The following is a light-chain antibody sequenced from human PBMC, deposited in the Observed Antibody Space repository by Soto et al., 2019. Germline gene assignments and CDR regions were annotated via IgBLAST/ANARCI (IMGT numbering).Light chain of an antibody. CDR3: QQLNSYPRT. V-gene: IGKV1-9*01. CDR2: AAS. Sequence: IQLTQSPSSLSASVGDRVTITCRASQGISSYLAWYQQKPGKAPKLLIYAASTLQSGVPSRFSGSGSETDFTLTISSLQPEDFATYDCQQLNSYPRTFGGGTKVEIK. J-gene: IGKJ4*01. CDR1: QGISSY.